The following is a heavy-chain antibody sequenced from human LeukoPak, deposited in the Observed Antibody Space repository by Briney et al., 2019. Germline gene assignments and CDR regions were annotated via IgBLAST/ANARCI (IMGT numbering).Heavy chain of an antibody. CDR3: AKDLELLWFGELDY. CDR1: GFTFSSYA. D-gene: IGHD3-10*01. CDR2: ISGSGGST. Sequence: GGSLRLSCAASGFTFSSYAMSWVRQAPGKGLEWVSAISGSGGSTYYADSVKGRFTISRDNSKNTLYLQMNSLRAEDTAVYYCAKDLELLWFGELDYWGQGTLVTVSS. J-gene: IGHJ4*02. V-gene: IGHV3-23*01.